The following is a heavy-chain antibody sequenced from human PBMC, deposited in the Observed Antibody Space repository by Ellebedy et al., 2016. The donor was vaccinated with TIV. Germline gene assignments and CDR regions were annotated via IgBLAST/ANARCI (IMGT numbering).Heavy chain of an antibody. V-gene: IGHV3-7*01. CDR3: AGPKD. J-gene: IGHJ4*02. CDR2: LKPDGSAK. Sequence: PGGSLRLSCAASGFTFTSTWMHRVRQAPGKGLEWVANLKPDGSAKFYVGSVRGRFTISRDNARNSLDLQMHSIRDEDTAVYYYAGPKDWGQGTLVTVSS. CDR1: GFTFTSTW.